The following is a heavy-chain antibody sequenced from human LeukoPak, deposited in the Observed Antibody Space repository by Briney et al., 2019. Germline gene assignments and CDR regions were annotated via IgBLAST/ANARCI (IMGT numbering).Heavy chain of an antibody. Sequence: GGPVSLLCAACGFPFSDYYMMGLRQAPGREGEGVANIREDGSEKNYVDAVKGRFTISRDNAKNSLYLQMNSLRVEDTTGYYCATYRKVGTWDPRFDYWGQGTLVTVSS. V-gene: IGHV3-7*01. CDR2: IREDGSEK. D-gene: IGHD4-23*01. CDR3: ATYRKVGTWDPRFDY. CDR1: GFPFSDYY. J-gene: IGHJ4*02.